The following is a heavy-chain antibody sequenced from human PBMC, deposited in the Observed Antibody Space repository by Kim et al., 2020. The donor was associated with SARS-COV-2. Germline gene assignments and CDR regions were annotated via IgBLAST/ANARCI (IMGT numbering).Heavy chain of an antibody. CDR3: ARKPAGFDL. J-gene: IGHJ4*02. Sequence: GSATYYADSVKGRFFISRDNSKNILYLQMSSLRGEDTAVYYCARKPAGFDLWGQGTLVTVSS. D-gene: IGHD3-9*01. CDR2: GSAT. V-gene: IGHV3-23*01.